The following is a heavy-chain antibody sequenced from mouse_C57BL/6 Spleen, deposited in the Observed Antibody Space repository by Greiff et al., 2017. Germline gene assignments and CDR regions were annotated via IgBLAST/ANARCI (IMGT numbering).Heavy chain of an antibody. CDR3: ASIMYYYDSSHGGFAY. Sequence: EVKLVESGGGLVQPGGSLKLSCAASGFTFSDYYMYWVRQTPEKRLEWVAYISNGGGSTYYPDNVKGRFTISRDNAKKTLYLQMSRLKSEDTAMYYCASIMYYYDSSHGGFAYWGQGTLVTVSA. V-gene: IGHV5-12*01. J-gene: IGHJ3*01. D-gene: IGHD1-1*01. CDR1: GFTFSDYY. CDR2: ISNGGGST.